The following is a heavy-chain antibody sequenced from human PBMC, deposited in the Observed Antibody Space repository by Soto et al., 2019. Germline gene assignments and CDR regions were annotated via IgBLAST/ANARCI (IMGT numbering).Heavy chain of an antibody. CDR1: GYTFTSYG. Sequence: QVQLVQSGAEVKKPGASVKVSCKASGYTFTSYGISWVRQAPGQGLEWMGWISAYNGNTNYAQKLQGRVTVTTDTSTSTSYMELRSLGSDDTAVYYCARDWVPAAPTYHWFDPWGQGTLVTVSS. J-gene: IGHJ5*02. CDR2: ISAYNGNT. CDR3: ARDWVPAAPTYHWFDP. D-gene: IGHD2-2*01. V-gene: IGHV1-18*04.